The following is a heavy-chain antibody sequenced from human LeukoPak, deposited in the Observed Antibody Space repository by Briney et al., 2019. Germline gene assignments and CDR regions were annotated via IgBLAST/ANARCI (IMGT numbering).Heavy chain of an antibody. CDR3: ARDFEASGGYSYGYSPYMDV. CDR2: IYYSGST. CDR1: GGSISSYY. J-gene: IGHJ6*03. V-gene: IGHV4-59*01. Sequence: PSETLSLTCTVSGGSISSYYWSWIRHPPGKGLEWIGYIYYSGSTNYNPSLKSRVTISVDTSKNQFSLKLSSVTAADTAVYYCARDFEASGGYSYGYSPYMDVWGKGTTVTVSS. D-gene: IGHD5-18*01.